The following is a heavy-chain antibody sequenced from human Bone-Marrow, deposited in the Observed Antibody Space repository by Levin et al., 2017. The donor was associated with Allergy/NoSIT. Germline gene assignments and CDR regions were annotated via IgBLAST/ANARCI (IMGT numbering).Heavy chain of an antibody. D-gene: IGHD2-21*01. CDR1: GFTFSSYA. J-gene: IGHJ6*02. Sequence: GGSLRLSCAASGFTFSSYAMTWVRQAPGKGLEWVSAIRAGGDYTYFADSVKGRFTISRDNSRNTLYLQMNSLRAEDTAVYYCARETTRFCGGTDCPHGRFGMDVWGQGTTVTVSS. CDR3: ARETTRFCGGTDCPHGRFGMDV. CDR2: IRAGGDYT. V-gene: IGHV3-23*01.